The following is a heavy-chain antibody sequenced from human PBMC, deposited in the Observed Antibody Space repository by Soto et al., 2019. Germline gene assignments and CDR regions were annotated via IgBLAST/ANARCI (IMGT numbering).Heavy chain of an antibody. CDR2: TRCKGKSYTT. D-gene: IGHD3-22*01. CDR3: ARGGYCDRSDYHIRPFDH. V-gene: IGHV3-72*01. J-gene: IGHJ4*02. CDR1: GFTFSDYY. Sequence: PGGSLRLSCAASGFTFSDYYMDWVRQAPGKGLEWVGRTRCKGKSYTTEYAASVKGRFTISRDESRNSFYLLMNSLKTEDTAVYFCARGGYCDRSDYHIRPFDHWGQGTLVTVSS.